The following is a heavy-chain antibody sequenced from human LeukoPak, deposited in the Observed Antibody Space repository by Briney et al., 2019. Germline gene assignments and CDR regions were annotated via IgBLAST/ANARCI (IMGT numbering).Heavy chain of an antibody. CDR1: GFTFSSYA. CDR3: AKDNKPTGIFDY. CDR2: ISGSGGST. V-gene: IGHV3-23*01. D-gene: IGHD1/OR15-1a*01. Sequence: GGSLRLSCAASGFTFSSYAMSRVRQAPGKGLEWVSAISGSGGSTYYADSVKGRFTISRDNSKNTLYLQMNSLRAEDTAVYYCAKDNKPTGIFDYWGQGTLVTVSS. J-gene: IGHJ4*02.